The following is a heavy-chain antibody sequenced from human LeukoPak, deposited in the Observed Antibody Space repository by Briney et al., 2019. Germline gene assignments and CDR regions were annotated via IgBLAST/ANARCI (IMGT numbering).Heavy chain of an antibody. J-gene: IGHJ5*02. CDR2: ISSSGSTI. D-gene: IGHD3-3*01. V-gene: IGHV3-11*01. CDR1: GFTFSDYY. Sequence: GGSLRLSCAASGFTFSDYYMSWIRQAPGKGLEWVSYISSSGSTIYYADSVKGRFTISRDNAKNSLYLQMNSLRAEDTAVYYCARDFWSGSFIWFDPWGQGTLVTVSS. CDR3: ARDFWSGSFIWFDP.